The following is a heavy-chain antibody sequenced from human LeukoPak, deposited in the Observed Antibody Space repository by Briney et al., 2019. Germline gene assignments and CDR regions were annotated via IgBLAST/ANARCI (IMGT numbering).Heavy chain of an antibody. Sequence: PGGSLRLSCAASGFTFSSYAMSWVRQAPGKGLEWVSAISGSGGSTYYADSVKGRFTISRDNSKNTLYLQMNSLRVEDTAMYYCAKAPDNNIWLYFDSWGQGTLVTVSS. D-gene: IGHD3-9*01. J-gene: IGHJ4*02. CDR1: GFTFSSYA. CDR3: AKAPDNNIWLYFDS. CDR2: ISGSGGST. V-gene: IGHV3-23*01.